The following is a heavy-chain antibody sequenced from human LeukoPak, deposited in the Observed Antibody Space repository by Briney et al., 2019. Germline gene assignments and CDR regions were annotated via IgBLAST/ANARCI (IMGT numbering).Heavy chain of an antibody. V-gene: IGHV3-7*01. J-gene: IGHJ4*02. CDR2: IKQDGSEK. CDR3: ARTGDYGSGRYFRPFDY. D-gene: IGHD3-10*01. CDR1: GFTSSSYW. Sequence: GGSLRLSCAASGFTSSSYWMSWVRQAPGKGLEWVANIKQDGSEKYYVDSVKGRFTISRDNAKKSLFLQMNSLRAEDTAVYYCARTGDYGSGRYFRPFDYWGQGTLVTVSS.